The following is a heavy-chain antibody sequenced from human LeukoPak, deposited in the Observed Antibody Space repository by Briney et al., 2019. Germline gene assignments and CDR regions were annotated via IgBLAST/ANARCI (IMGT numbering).Heavy chain of an antibody. CDR2: IKQDGSGK. V-gene: IGHV3-7*01. CDR3: AREGRGGFDI. Sequence: GGSLRLSCAASGFTFSSYWTSWIRQAPGKGLEWVANIKQDGSGKEYVGSVKGRFTISRDNAKNSLYLQMNSLRAEDTAVYYCAREGRGGFDIWGQGTMVTVSS. D-gene: IGHD6-25*01. CDR1: GFTFSSYW. J-gene: IGHJ3*02.